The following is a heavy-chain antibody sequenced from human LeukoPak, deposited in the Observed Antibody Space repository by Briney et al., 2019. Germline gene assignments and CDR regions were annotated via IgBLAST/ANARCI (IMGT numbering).Heavy chain of an antibody. CDR1: GYTFTAYY. J-gene: IGHJ4*02. V-gene: IGHV1-2*02. CDR2: INPNSGGT. CDR3: ARALGDYGNNRVYYFDY. Sequence: ASVKVSCKASGYTFTAYYIHWVRQAPGQGLGWMGWINPNSGGTNYAQKFQGRVTMTRDTSISTAYLDLSRLTSDDTAMHYCARALGDYGNNRVYYFDYWGQGSLVTVSS. D-gene: IGHD4-17*01.